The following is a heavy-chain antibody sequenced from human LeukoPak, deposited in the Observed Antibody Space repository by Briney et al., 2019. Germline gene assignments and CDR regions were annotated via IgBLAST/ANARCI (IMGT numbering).Heavy chain of an antibody. J-gene: IGHJ6*03. V-gene: IGHV4-39*01. Sequence: SETLSLTCTVSGGSISSSDYYWGWIRQPPGKGLEWIGSFDHTGTTYYNPSLKSRVTTSVDTSKNQFSLRLSSVTAADTAVYYCARRGGGSGSYGKDYYYYYYMDVWGKGTTVTISS. D-gene: IGHD3-10*01. CDR3: ARRGGGSGSYGKDYYYYYYMDV. CDR1: GGSISSSDYY. CDR2: FDHTGTT.